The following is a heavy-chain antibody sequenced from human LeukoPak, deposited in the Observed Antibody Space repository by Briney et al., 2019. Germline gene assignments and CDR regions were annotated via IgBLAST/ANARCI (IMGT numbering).Heavy chain of an antibody. J-gene: IGHJ3*02. Sequence: SVKVSCKASGGTFSSYAISWVRQAPGQGLEWMGGIIPIFGTANYAQKFQGRVTITADESTSTAYMELSSLRSEDTAVYYCATFRPDIVVVVAATGAFDIWGQGTMVTVSS. CDR2: IIPIFGTA. V-gene: IGHV1-69*13. CDR3: ATFRPDIVVVVAATGAFDI. CDR1: GGTFSSYA. D-gene: IGHD2-15*01.